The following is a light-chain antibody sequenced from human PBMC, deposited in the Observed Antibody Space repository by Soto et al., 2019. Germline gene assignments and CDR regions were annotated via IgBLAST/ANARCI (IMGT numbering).Light chain of an antibody. CDR3: QQYGDTPET. CDR2: DDF. J-gene: IGKJ2*01. Sequence: EIVLTQSPATLSLSPGERVTVSCRASQAVSTSSFAWYQQKPGQAPRLLFYDDFSRATGVPDRFSVSGSGTDFTLTISRLEPEDFAVYFRQQYGDTPETFGQGTKLEIK. CDR1: QAVSTSS. V-gene: IGKV3-20*01.